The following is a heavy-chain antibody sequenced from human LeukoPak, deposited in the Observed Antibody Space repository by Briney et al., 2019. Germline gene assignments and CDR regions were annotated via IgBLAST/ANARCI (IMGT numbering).Heavy chain of an antibody. D-gene: IGHD3-3*01. J-gene: IGHJ5*02. Sequence: SETLSLTCAVYGGSFSGYYWSWLRQPPGKGLEWIGEINHSGSTNYNPSLKSRVTISVDTSKNQFSLKLSSVTAADTAVYYCAREAGPITIFGVVIGGFDPWGQGTLVTVSS. CDR2: INHSGST. CDR1: GGSFSGYY. CDR3: AREAGPITIFGVVIGGFDP. V-gene: IGHV4-34*01.